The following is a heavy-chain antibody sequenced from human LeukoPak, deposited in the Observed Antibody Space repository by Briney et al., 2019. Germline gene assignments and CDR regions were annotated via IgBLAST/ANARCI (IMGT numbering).Heavy chain of an antibody. CDR3: AREGAAAEDVNWFDP. D-gene: IGHD6-25*01. Sequence: GASVKVSCKASGYSFTGYYMHWVRQAPGQGLEWMGWLNPNSGNTHYTQKFQDRVTMTRDTSISTAYMELSSLESDDTAIHYCAREGAAAEDVNWFDPWGQGTLVTVSS. V-gene: IGHV1-2*02. J-gene: IGHJ5*02. CDR1: GYSFTGYY. CDR2: LNPNSGNT.